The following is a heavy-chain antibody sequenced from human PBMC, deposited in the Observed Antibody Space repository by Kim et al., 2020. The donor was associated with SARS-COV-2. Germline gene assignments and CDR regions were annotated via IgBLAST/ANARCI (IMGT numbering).Heavy chain of an antibody. V-gene: IGHV3-30*18. CDR1: GFTFSSYG. CDR3: AKDRTRITMVRGVPDGY. J-gene: IGHJ4*02. D-gene: IGHD3-10*01. CDR2: ISYDGSNK. Sequence: GGSLRLSCAASGFTFSSYGMHWVRQAPGKGLEWVAVISYDGSNKYYADSVKGRFTISRDNSKNTLYLQMNSLRAEDTAVYYCAKDRTRITMVRGVPDGYWGQGTLVTVSS.